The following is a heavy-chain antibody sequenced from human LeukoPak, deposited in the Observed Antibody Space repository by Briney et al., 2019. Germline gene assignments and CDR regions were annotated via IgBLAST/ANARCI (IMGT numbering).Heavy chain of an antibody. CDR3: AREGDSSGWYFDY. Sequence: SETLSLTCTVSGDSVSGISFYWSWIRQPPGKGLEWIGYIYYSGSTNYNPSLKSRVTMSVDTSKNQFSLRLSSVTAADTAVYYCAREGDSSGWYFDYWGQGTLVTVSS. CDR1: GDSVSGISFY. J-gene: IGHJ4*02. CDR2: IYYSGST. D-gene: IGHD6-19*01. V-gene: IGHV4-61*01.